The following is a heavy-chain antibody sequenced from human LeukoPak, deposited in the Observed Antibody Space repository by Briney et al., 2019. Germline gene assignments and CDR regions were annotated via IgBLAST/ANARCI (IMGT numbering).Heavy chain of an antibody. D-gene: IGHD6-19*01. V-gene: IGHV3-30*04. CDR1: GFTFSSCA. Sequence: GGSLRLSCAASGFTFSSCAMHWVRQAPGKGLEWVAVISYDGSNKYYADSVKGRFTISRDNSKNTLYLQMNSLRAEDTAVYYCAKESRGYSSGWYYYFDYWGQGTLVTVSS. CDR3: AKESRGYSSGWYYYFDY. CDR2: ISYDGSNK. J-gene: IGHJ4*02.